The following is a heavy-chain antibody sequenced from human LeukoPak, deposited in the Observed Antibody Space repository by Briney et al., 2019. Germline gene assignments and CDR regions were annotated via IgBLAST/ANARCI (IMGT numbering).Heavy chain of an antibody. CDR3: ARHWTRRLVIKKASYFDY. D-gene: IGHD3-9*01. Sequence: SSETLSLTCAVYGGSFSGYYWSWIRQPPGKGLEWIGEINHSGSTNYNPSLKSRVTISVDTSKNQFSLKLSSVTAADTAVYYCARHWTRRLVIKKASYFDYWGQGTLVTVSS. J-gene: IGHJ4*02. CDR2: INHSGST. CDR1: GGSFSGYY. V-gene: IGHV4-34*01.